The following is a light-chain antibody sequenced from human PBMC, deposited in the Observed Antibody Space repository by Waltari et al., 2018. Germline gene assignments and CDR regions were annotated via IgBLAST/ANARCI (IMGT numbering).Light chain of an antibody. CDR3: QSADSSGTFYV. CDR1: VLPKQS. CDR2: KDR. J-gene: IGLJ1*01. Sequence: YELTQPPSVSVSPGQTARITCPGDVLPKQSAYWYQQKPGQAPVLVIYKDRERPSGIPERFSGSSSGTTVTLTISGVLAEDEADYYCQSADSSGTFYVFGTGTKVTVL. V-gene: IGLV3-25*03.